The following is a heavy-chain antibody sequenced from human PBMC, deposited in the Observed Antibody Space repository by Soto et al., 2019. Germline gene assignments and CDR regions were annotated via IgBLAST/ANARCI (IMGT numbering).Heavy chain of an antibody. V-gene: IGHV3-64*01. CDR2: ISSNGVGT. J-gene: IGHJ6*03. Sequence: EVQLAESGGGLAQPGGSLRLSCAASGFTLSGYAMDWVRQAPGKGLEYVSGISSNGVGTYYANSVQGRFTISRDNSKNTVDLQMGSLRPEDMDVYYCARRARPDFYYMDVWGKGTTVTVSS. D-gene: IGHD6-6*01. CDR1: GFTLSGYA. CDR3: ARRARPDFYYMDV.